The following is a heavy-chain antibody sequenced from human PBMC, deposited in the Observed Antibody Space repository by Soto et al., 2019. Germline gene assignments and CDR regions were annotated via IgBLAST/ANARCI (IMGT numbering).Heavy chain of an antibody. Sequence: PVGSLRLSCASSVFTFSSYAMHWVRHAPGKWLEWVAVISYDGSNKYYADSVKGRFTISRDNSKNTLYLQMNSLRAEDTAAYYCASIAVAGTPAGYYYYYGMEVLGQGTTVSVSS. V-gene: IGHV3-30-3*01. CDR3: ASIAVAGTPAGYYYYYGMEV. CDR2: ISYDGSNK. J-gene: IGHJ6*02. CDR1: VFTFSSYA. D-gene: IGHD6-19*01.